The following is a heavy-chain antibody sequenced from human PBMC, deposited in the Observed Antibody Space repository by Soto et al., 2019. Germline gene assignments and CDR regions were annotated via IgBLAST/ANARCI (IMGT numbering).Heavy chain of an antibody. CDR3: AREKGLRLDF. CDR2: ISYDGSNE. V-gene: IGHV3-30-3*01. J-gene: IGHJ4*02. CDR1: GFTFGSIA. D-gene: IGHD3-3*01. Sequence: LRLSCAASGFTFGSIAMHWVRQAPGKGLQYMAMISYDGSNEIYADSVKGRFTISRDNSKNMLFLQMNSLSLDDTAVYYCAREKGLRLDFWRQGTLVTVSS.